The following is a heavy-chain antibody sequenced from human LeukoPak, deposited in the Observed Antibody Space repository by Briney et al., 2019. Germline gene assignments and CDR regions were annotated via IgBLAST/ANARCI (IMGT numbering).Heavy chain of an antibody. V-gene: IGHV3-53*01. CDR2: VESGGDT. CDR3: ARVGSYYDMDV. CDR1: GFTFSSYW. J-gene: IGHJ6*02. Sequence: PGGSLRLSCAASGFTFSSYWMHWVRQAPGKGLEWVLVVESGGDTSYANSVRGRFTVSRDIFQNTLYLQMNSLRVDDTAVYYCARVGSYYDMDVWGQGTTVTVSS. D-gene: IGHD3-10*01.